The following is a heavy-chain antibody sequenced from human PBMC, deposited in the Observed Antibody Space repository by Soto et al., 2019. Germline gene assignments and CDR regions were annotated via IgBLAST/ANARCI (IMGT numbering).Heavy chain of an antibody. V-gene: IGHV1-18*01. CDR2: ITGDTLAA. J-gene: IGHJ5*02. CDR1: GYTFNRYA. CDR3: ARGRPTDH. Sequence: QVQLVQSGAEVRKPGASVTVSCKASGYTFNRYAISGLRQAPGQGPEWMGWITGDTLAASYARKFQGRVTLTRNTSTSTVYMELRSLRDDDTAVYYCARGRPTDHWGQGTLVTVSS.